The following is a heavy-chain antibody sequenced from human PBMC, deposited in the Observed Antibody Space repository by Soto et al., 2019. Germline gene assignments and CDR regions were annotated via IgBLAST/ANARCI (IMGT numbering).Heavy chain of an antibody. CDR1: GFTFRDYA. Sequence: PGGSLRLSCKVSGFTFRDYAMSWVRQAPGKGLEWVSDISGSGGDARYADSVKGRFTISRDNSRDTLFLQLNSLRVDDTAVYYCAKGGYSSSWYDYWGQGTLVTVSS. CDR2: ISGSGGDA. CDR3: AKGGYSSSWYDY. V-gene: IGHV3-23*01. D-gene: IGHD6-13*01. J-gene: IGHJ4*02.